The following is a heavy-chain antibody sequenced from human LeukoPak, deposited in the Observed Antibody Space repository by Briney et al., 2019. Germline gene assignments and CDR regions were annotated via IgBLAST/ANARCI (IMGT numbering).Heavy chain of an antibody. CDR2: IYYSGNT. CDR3: ARAGFDSSGYYWVNYDYYYMDV. CDR1: GGSISSSTYY. J-gene: IGHJ6*03. Sequence: SETLSLTCTVSGGSISSSTYYWGWIRQPPGKGLEWIGSIYYSGNTYYNPSLKSRVTISVDTSKNQFSLRLSSVTAADTAVYYCARAGFDSSGYYWVNYDYYYMDVWGKGTTVTVSS. V-gene: IGHV4-39*07. D-gene: IGHD3-22*01.